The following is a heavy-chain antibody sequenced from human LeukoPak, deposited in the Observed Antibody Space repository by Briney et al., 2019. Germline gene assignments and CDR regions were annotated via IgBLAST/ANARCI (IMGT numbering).Heavy chain of an antibody. D-gene: IGHD3-3*01. CDR3: ARGQYDFWSGYDVNWFDP. Sequence: SETLSLTCAVSGGSMRTGLYYWDWLRQPAGKGLEWIVRIYPSGNTNYHPSLESRVTISVNTAKNLYSLKLISVTAADTALYYCARGQYDFWSGYDVNWFDPWGQGTLVTVSS. CDR1: GGSMRTGLYY. V-gene: IGHV4-61*02. CDR2: IYPSGNT. J-gene: IGHJ5*02.